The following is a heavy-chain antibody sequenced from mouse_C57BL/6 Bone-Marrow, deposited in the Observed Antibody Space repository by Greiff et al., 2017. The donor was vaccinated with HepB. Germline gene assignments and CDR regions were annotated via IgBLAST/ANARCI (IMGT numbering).Heavy chain of an antibody. Sequence: DVHLVESGPGLVKPSQSLSLTCSVTGYSITSGYYWNWIRQFPGNKLEWMGYISYDGSNNYNPSLKNRISITRDTSKNQFFLTLNSVTTEDTATYYCARSLYVHYAMDYWGQGTSVTVTS. CDR1: GYSITSGYY. CDR3: ARSLYVHYAMDY. J-gene: IGHJ4*01. D-gene: IGHD1-1*01. CDR2: ISYDGSN. V-gene: IGHV3-6*01.